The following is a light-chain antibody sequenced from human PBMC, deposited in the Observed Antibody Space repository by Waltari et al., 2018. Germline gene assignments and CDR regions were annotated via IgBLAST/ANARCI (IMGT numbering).Light chain of an antibody. J-gene: IGLJ2*01. CDR3: CSYGGTNTV. CDR1: DSDVGGHRY. Sequence: HSALTQPPSASGSPGQSVTISCTESDSDVGGHRYVSWYQQHPGKVPKLIIYEVNKRPSGVPDRFSASMSGNTASLTISGLQAGDEADYYCCSYGGTNTVFGGGTRLTVL. CDR2: EVN. V-gene: IGLV2-8*01.